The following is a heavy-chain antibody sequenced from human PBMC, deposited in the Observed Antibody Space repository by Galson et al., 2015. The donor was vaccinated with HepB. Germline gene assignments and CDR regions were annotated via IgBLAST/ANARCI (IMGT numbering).Heavy chain of an antibody. CDR2: ISGSAVGT. V-gene: IGHV3-23*01. J-gene: IGHJ4*02. CDR3: ARDLGYSYGYSCFDN. CDR1: GFTFSSYA. D-gene: IGHD5-18*01. Sequence: SLRLSCAASGFTFSSYAMSWVRQAPGKGLEWVSIISGSAVGTYYADSVKGRFTISRDSSKNTLYLQMNSLRAEGTAVYYCARDLGYSYGYSCFDNWGQGTPVTVSS.